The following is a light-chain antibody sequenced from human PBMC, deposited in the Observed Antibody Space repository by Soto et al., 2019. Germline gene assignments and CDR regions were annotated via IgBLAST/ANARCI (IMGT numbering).Light chain of an antibody. V-gene: IGLV2-14*01. J-gene: IGLJ1*01. CDR1: SSDIGGYYY. CDR2: QVT. CDR3: TSYSSSDIFYV. Sequence: QSVLTQPASVSGSPGQSMTMSWTGTSSDIGGYYYVSWYQHHPGKAPKLLIYQVTNRPSRVSNRFSGSKSGNTASLTISGLQADDEADYYCTSYSSSDIFYVFGTGTKVTVL.